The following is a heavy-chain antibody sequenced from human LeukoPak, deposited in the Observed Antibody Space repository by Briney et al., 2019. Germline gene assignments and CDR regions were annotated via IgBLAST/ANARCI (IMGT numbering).Heavy chain of an antibody. CDR1: RFTFSSFG. J-gene: IGHJ4*01. CDR2: TWYDGSNK. V-gene: IGHV3-33*06. Sequence: GGSPTLSCAAYRFTFSSFGMQWVRQAPGKGLEWVAVTWYDGSNKHYADSMNGRFTISRDNSKNTLYLQMNSLRAEDTAVYYCAKDRMATITGFDYWGQGAMVTVSS. CDR3: AKDRMATITGFDY. D-gene: IGHD5-24*01.